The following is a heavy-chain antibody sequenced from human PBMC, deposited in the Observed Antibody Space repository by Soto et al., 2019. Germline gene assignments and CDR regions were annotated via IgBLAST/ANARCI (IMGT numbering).Heavy chain of an antibody. CDR3: ARVSIAAPNYFDY. Sequence: PGWSLRLSCASSGFTFSSYAMHWVRQAPGKGLEWVAVISYDGSNKYYADSVKGRFTISRDNSKNTLYLQMNSLRAEDTAVYYCARVSIAAPNYFDYWGQGTLVTVSS. J-gene: IGHJ4*02. D-gene: IGHD6-6*01. V-gene: IGHV3-30-3*01. CDR1: GFTFSSYA. CDR2: ISYDGSNK.